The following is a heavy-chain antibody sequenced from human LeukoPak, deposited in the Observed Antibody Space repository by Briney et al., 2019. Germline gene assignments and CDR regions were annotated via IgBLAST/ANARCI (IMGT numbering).Heavy chain of an antibody. CDR1: GYTLTELS. CDR2: FDPEDGET. J-gene: IGHJ6*02. Sequence: VASVNVSCKVSGYTLTELSMHWVRQAPGKGLEWMGGFDPEDGETIYAQKFQGRVTMTEDTSTDTAYMELSSLRSADTAVYYCATVESRLDLLRGMDVSGHGTTLTVSS. CDR3: ATVESRLDLLRGMDV. V-gene: IGHV1-24*01.